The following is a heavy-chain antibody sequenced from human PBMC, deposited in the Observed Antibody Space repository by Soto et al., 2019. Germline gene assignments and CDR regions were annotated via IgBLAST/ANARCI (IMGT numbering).Heavy chain of an antibody. V-gene: IGHV4-34*01. D-gene: IGHD6-13*01. J-gene: IGHJ5*02. CDR1: GGSFSGYY. CDR2: INHSGST. CDR3: ARHRRSIAEAGTGGCFDP. Sequence: SETLSLTCAVYGGSFSGYYWSWIRQPPGKGLEWIGEINHSGSTNYNPSLKSRVTISVDTSKNQFSLKLSSVTAADTAVYYCARHRRSIAEAGTGGCFDPWGQGTLVTVSS.